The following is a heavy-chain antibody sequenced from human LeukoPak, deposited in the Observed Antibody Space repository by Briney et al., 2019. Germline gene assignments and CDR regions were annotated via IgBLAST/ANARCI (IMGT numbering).Heavy chain of an antibody. Sequence: SGGSLRLSCAASGFTFIAYGMTWVRQAPGKGLEWVSTVSGSGGSTYFADSVKGRFTVSRDNAKNMLFLQMNSLRAEDTAIYYCAQGERQPDYWGLGTLVTVSS. CDR1: GFTFIAYG. CDR3: AQGERQPDY. J-gene: IGHJ4*02. CDR2: VSGSGGST. D-gene: IGHD6-13*01. V-gene: IGHV3-23*01.